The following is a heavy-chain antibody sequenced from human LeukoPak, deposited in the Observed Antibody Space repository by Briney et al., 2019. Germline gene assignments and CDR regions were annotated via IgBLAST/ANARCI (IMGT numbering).Heavy chain of an antibody. D-gene: IGHD1-1*01. J-gene: IGHJ4*02. Sequence: GGSLRLSCDASGFSINTYTMYWVRQAPGQGLEWVSGIRNSDGMTYYADSVRGRFIISTDNSKNTLYLQMNSLRAEDTALYYCAKGLERESRLDYWGQGTLVTVSS. CDR3: AKGLERESRLDY. CDR1: GFSINTYT. CDR2: IRNSDGMT. V-gene: IGHV3-23*01.